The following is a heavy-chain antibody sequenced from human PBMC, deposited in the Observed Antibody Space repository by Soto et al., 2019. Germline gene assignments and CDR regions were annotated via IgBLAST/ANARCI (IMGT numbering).Heavy chain of an antibody. Sequence: WIRQPPGKGLEWIGYIYYSGSTYYNPSLKSRVTISVDTSKNQFSLKLSSVTAADTAVYYCARAENCSGGSCPADYWGQGTLVTVSS. V-gene: IGHV4-30-4*01. J-gene: IGHJ4*02. CDR2: IYYSGST. CDR3: ARAENCSGGSCPADY. D-gene: IGHD2-15*01.